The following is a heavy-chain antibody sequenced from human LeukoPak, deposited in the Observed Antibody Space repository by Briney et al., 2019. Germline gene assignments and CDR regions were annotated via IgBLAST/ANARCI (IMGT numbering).Heavy chain of an antibody. CDR2: IYYSGST. V-gene: IGHV4-61*08. CDR1: GGSISSGGYF. D-gene: IGHD6-13*01. J-gene: IGHJ4*02. CDR3: AKMGPAAAGIID. Sequence: PSETLSLTCTVSGGSISSGGYFWSWIRQHPGKGLEWIGYIYYSGSTNYNPSLKSRVSISVDRSRNQFSLRLSSVTAADTAVYYCAKMGPAAAGIIDWGQGTLVTVSS.